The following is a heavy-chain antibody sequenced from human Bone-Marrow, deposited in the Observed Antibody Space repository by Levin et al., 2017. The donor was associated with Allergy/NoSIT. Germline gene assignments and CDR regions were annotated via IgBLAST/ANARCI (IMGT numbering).Heavy chain of an antibody. J-gene: IGHJ4*02. CDR1: GFTFSNYP. CDR2: IGASSGTT. V-gene: IGHV3-23*01. CDR3: ARRLPAAGRDFDY. Sequence: GGSLRLSCTASGFTFSNYPMSWVRQTPGKGLEWISAIGASSGTTYYADSVKGRFTISNDNSKDILYLQMNSLRAEDTAVYYCARRLPAAGRDFDYWGRGTLVTVSS. D-gene: IGHD6-13*01.